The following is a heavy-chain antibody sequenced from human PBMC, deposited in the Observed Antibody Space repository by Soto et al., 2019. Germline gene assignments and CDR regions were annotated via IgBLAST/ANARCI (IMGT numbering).Heavy chain of an antibody. V-gene: IGHV4-59*01. Sequence: SETLSLTCTVSGGSISSYYWIWIRQPPGKGLEWIGYIYYSGTTNYNPSLKSRVTISVDTSKNQFSLKLRSVTAADTAVYYCARERYQLLSYGMDVWGQGTTVTVSS. D-gene: IGHD2-2*01. CDR2: IYYSGTT. CDR3: ARERYQLLSYGMDV. J-gene: IGHJ6*02. CDR1: GGSISSYY.